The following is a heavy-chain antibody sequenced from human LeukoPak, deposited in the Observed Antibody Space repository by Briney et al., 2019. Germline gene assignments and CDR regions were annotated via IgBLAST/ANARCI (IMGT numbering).Heavy chain of an antibody. CDR1: GFIFSGYG. CDR2: IRYEGGNK. J-gene: IGHJ4*02. CDR3: AKESDVAAAGIDY. Sequence: GGSLRLSCAASGFIFSGYGMHWVRQAPGKGLQWVTYIRYEGGNKYYADSVKGRFTISRDNSKNTLYLQMNSLRVEETAVYYCAKESDVAAAGIDYWGQGTLVTVSS. V-gene: IGHV3-30*02. D-gene: IGHD6-13*01.